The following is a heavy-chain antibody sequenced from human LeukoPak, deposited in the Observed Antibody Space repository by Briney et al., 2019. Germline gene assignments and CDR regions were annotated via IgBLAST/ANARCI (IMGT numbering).Heavy chain of an antibody. V-gene: IGHV3-30*04. D-gene: IGHD1-20*01. CDR3: VPLNWNPPGDFDR. J-gene: IGHJ4*02. Sequence: GRSLRLSCAASGFTFSTYAMHWVRQAPGKGLEWLTVISYNGSHQYYSDSVRGRFSISKDNAKNSLYLQMNSLRVEDTAVYYCVPLNWNPPGDFDRWGQGTLVTVSS. CDR1: GFTFSTYA. CDR2: ISYNGSHQ.